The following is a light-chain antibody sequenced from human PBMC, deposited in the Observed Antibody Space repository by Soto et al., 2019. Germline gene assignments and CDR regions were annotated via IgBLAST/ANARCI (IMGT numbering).Light chain of an antibody. V-gene: IGLV2-8*01. CDR2: EVT. CDR3: TSYAASNNLV. CDR1: SSDIGNYRY. Sequence: QSALTQPPSASVSPGQSVIISGTGSSSDIGNYRYVSWYQQHPGKAPKLLIYEVTKRPSGVPDRFSGSKSGNTASLTVSGLQAEDDADYYCTSYAASNNLVFGGGTKLTVL. J-gene: IGLJ3*02.